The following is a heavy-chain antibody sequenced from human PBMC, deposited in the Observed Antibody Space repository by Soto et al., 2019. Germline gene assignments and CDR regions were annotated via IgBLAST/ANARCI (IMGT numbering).Heavy chain of an antibody. CDR1: GGSVTNSSYY. CDR2: VYYRGRS. Sequence: SETLSLTRTVSGGSVTNSSYYWGWIRQSPGKGLEWIGSVYYRGRSYSKSSVKSRVTISVYTSKNRFSLSLNSVTASDTAVYFCVSQRTTVPTQAYFDYWGPGSLVTVSS. D-gene: IGHD4-17*01. V-gene: IGHV4-39*01. CDR3: VSQRTTVPTQAYFDY. J-gene: IGHJ4*02.